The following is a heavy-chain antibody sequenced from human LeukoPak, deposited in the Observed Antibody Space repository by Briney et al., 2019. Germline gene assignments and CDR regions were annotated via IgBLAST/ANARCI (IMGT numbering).Heavy chain of an antibody. CDR3: ARADYGDYRTQSWFDP. D-gene: IGHD4-17*01. CDR1: GGSFSGYY. V-gene: IGHV4-34*01. Sequence: SETLSLTCAVYGGSFSGYYWSWIRQPPGKGLEWIGEINHSGSTNYNPSLKSRVTISVDTSKNQFSLKLSSVTAADTAVYYCARADYGDYRTQSWFDPWGQGTLVTVSS. CDR2: INHSGST. J-gene: IGHJ5*02.